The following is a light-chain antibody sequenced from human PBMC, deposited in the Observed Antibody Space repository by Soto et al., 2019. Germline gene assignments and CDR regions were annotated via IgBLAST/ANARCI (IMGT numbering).Light chain of an antibody. Sequence: QSARTQPPSASGSPGQSVTISCTGTSSDVGSYNYVSWYQQHPGEAPKLIIYDVTKRPSGVPDRFSGSKSGNTASLTVSGLQAEDEADYYCTSYAGINNFCVFGSGTKLTVL. CDR2: DVT. CDR3: TSYAGINNFCV. V-gene: IGLV2-8*01. CDR1: SSDVGSYNY. J-gene: IGLJ1*01.